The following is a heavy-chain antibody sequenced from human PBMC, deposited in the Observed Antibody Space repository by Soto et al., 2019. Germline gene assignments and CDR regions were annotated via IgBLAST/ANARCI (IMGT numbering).Heavy chain of an antibody. J-gene: IGHJ6*02. Sequence: QVQLVESGGGVVQPGRSLRLSCAASGFTFSSYAMHWVRQAPGKGLEWVAVISYDGSNKYYADSVKGRFTISRDNSKNPLYLHMNSLRAEDTAVYYCAREAPDYNLSPGMDVWGQGTTVTVSS. D-gene: IGHD4-4*01. CDR3: AREAPDYNLSPGMDV. CDR2: ISYDGSNK. CDR1: GFTFSSYA. V-gene: IGHV3-30-3*01.